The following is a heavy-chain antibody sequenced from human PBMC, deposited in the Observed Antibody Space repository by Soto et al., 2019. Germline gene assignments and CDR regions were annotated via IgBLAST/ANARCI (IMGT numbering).Heavy chain of an antibody. Sequence: EVQLVESGGGLIQPGGSLRLSCAASGFTVSSNYMSWVRQAPRKGLEWVSVIYSGGSTYYADSVKGRFTISRDNSKNTLYLQMNSLRAEDTAVYYCARHITMDPLLVYWGQGTLVTVSS. J-gene: IGHJ4*02. CDR3: ARHITMDPLLVY. CDR2: IYSGGST. CDR1: GFTVSSNY. V-gene: IGHV3-53*01. D-gene: IGHD3-10*01.